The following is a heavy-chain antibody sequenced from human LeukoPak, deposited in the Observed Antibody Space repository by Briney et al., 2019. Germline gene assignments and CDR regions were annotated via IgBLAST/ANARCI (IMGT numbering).Heavy chain of an antibody. CDR1: GFIFSSYE. Sequence: GGSLRLSCAASGFIFSSYEMNWVRQAPGKGLEWVAVISYDGSNKYYADSVKGRFTVSRDNSKNTLYLQMNSLRAEDTAVYYCARVGYGDYGGFDYWGQGTLVTVSS. V-gene: IGHV3-30-3*01. CDR3: ARVGYGDYGGFDY. CDR2: ISYDGSNK. J-gene: IGHJ4*02. D-gene: IGHD4-17*01.